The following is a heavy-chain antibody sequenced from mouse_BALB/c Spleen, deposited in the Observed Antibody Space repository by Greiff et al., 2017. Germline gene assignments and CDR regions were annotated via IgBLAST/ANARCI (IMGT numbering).Heavy chain of an antibody. V-gene: IGHV1-9*01. CDR3: ARYYRYRYYFDY. CDR1: GYTFSSYW. J-gene: IGHJ2*01. D-gene: IGHD2-14*01. Sequence: QVQLKQSGAELMKPGASVKISCKATGYTFSSYWIEWVKQRPGHGLEWIGEILPGSGSTNYNEKFKGKATFTADTSSNTAYMQLSSLTSEDSAVYYCARYYRYRYYFDYWGQGTTLTVSS. CDR2: ILPGSGST.